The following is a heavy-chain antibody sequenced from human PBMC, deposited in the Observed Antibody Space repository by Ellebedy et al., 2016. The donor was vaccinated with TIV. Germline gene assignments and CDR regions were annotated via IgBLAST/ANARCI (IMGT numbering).Heavy chain of an antibody. V-gene: IGHV3-7*01. CDR1: GFTFSDYY. CDR3: ARDLGRPYCSSTSCSKDYYYYYGMDV. D-gene: IGHD2-2*01. J-gene: IGHJ6*02. Sequence: GGSLRLSXAASGFTFSDYYMSWIRQAPGKGLEWVANIKQDGSEKYYVDSVKGRFTISRDNAKNSLYLQMNSLRAEDTAVYYCARDLGRPYCSSTSCSKDYYYYYGMDVWGQGTTVTVSS. CDR2: IKQDGSEK.